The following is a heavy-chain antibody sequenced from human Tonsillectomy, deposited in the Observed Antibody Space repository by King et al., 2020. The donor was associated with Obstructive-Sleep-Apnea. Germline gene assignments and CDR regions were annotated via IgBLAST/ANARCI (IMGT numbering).Heavy chain of an antibody. CDR3: ARDERGIWFGELLMSWFDP. D-gene: IGHD3-10*01. V-gene: IGHV4-39*07. CDR1: GGSISSSSYY. J-gene: IGHJ5*02. CDR2: IYYSGST. Sequence: QLQESGPGLVKPSETLSLTCTVSGGSISSSSYYWGWIRQPPGKGLEWIGSIYYSGSTYYNPSLKSRVTISVDTSKNQFSLKLSSVTAADTAVYYCARDERGIWFGELLMSWFDPWGQGTLVTVSS.